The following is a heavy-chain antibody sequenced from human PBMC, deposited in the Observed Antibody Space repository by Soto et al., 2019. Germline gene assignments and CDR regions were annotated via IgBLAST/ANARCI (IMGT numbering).Heavy chain of an antibody. D-gene: IGHD3-3*01. CDR3: AAGVLYYDFWSGYYPSQFDY. Sequence: GASVKVSCKASGFTFTSSAVQWVRQARGQRLEWIGWIVVGSGNTNYAQKFQERVTITRDMSTSTAYMELSSLRSEDTAVYYCAAGVLYYDFWSGYYPSQFDYWGQGTLVTVSS. CDR1: GFTFTSSA. J-gene: IGHJ4*02. CDR2: IVVGSGNT. V-gene: IGHV1-58*01.